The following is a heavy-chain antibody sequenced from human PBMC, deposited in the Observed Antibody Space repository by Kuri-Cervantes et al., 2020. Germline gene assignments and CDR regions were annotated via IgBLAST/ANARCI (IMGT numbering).Heavy chain of an antibody. CDR2: IRYDGSNK. CDR1: GFTFSSYG. J-gene: IGHJ6*03. Sequence: GGSLRLSCAASGFTFSSYGMHWVRQAPGKGLEWVAFIRYDGSNKYYADSVKGRFTISRDNAKNSLFLQMNSLRADDTAVYYCARAVTMTTLIPISNYYYYYMDVWGKGTTVTVSS. V-gene: IGHV3-30*02. D-gene: IGHD4-17*01. CDR3: ARAVTMTTLIPISNYYYYYMDV.